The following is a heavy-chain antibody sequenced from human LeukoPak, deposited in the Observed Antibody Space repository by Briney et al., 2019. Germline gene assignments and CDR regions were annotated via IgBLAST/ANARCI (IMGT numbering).Heavy chain of an antibody. J-gene: IGHJ3*02. D-gene: IGHD1-26*01. Sequence: ASVKVSCKASGYTFTGYYMHWVRQAPGQGLEWMGWINPNSGGTNYAQKFQGRVTMTRDTSISTAYMELSRLRSDDTAVYYCARGASGSYPGAFDIWGQGTMVTVSS. V-gene: IGHV1-2*02. CDR3: ARGASGSYPGAFDI. CDR2: INPNSGGT. CDR1: GYTFTGYY.